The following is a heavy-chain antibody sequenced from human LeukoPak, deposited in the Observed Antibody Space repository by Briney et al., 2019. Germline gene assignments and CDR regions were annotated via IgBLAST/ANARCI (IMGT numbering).Heavy chain of an antibody. V-gene: IGHV4-59*01. CDR3: ARGHSGYDTPDY. Sequence: SETLSLTCTVSGGSISSYYWSWIRQPPGKGLEWIGYIYYSGSTNYNPSLKSRVTISVDTSKNQFSLKLSSVTAADTAVYYCARGHSGYDTPDYWGQGTLVTASS. D-gene: IGHD5-12*01. J-gene: IGHJ4*02. CDR2: IYYSGST. CDR1: GGSISSYY.